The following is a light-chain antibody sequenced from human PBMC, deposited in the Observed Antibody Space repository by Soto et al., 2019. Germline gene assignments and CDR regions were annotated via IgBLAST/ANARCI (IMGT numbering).Light chain of an antibody. Sequence: IPLTQSPSSLSASVGDRVTISCRASQDIGNYLAWYQQKPGEAPKLLIYDASTLQSGVPLRFGGSGSGTEFTLTISSLQPEDSAPYYCQQLNKYPVTFGEGTRLEIK. CDR2: DAS. J-gene: IGKJ5*01. CDR1: QDIGNY. CDR3: QQLNKYPVT. V-gene: IGKV1-9*01.